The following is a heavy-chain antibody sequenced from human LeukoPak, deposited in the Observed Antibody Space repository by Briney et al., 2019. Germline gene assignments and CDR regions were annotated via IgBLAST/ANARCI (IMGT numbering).Heavy chain of an antibody. CDR1: GFTFSTYW. D-gene: IGHD4-17*01. V-gene: IGHV3-74*01. CDR3: ARSDYLTN. Sequence: PGGSLRLSCAASGFTFSTYWMHWVRQAPGKGLVWVSRIKNDGSFTNYADSVKGRFTISRDNAKNTLHLQMNSLRAEDTAVYYCARSDYLTNWGQGTLTTVSS. J-gene: IGHJ4*02. CDR2: IKNDGSFT.